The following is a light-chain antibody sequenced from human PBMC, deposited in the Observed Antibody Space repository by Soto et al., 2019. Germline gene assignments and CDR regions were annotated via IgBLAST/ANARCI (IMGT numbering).Light chain of an antibody. CDR2: AAS. Sequence: EIVLTQSPGTLSLSPGERATLSCRASQSVSSNLAWYQQKPGQAPRLLIYAASTRATGIPTRFSGSGSGTEFTLTISSLQSEDFAVYYCQQHNNWPRTFGQGTKVDIK. CDR3: QQHNNWPRT. CDR1: QSVSSN. J-gene: IGKJ1*01. V-gene: IGKV3-15*01.